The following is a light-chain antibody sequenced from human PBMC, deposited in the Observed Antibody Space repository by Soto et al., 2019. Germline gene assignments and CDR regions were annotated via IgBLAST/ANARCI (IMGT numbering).Light chain of an antibody. CDR1: QSVGSSY. V-gene: IGKV3-11*01. Sequence: IVLTHSPGTLSLSPGERATLSFRAIQSVGSSYLAWYQHKPGQAPRLLISDASNRATGIPARFSGSGSETDFTLTISSLEPEDSAVYYCQQRSNWPSLTFGGGTKVDIK. CDR3: QQRSNWPSLT. CDR2: DAS. J-gene: IGKJ4*01.